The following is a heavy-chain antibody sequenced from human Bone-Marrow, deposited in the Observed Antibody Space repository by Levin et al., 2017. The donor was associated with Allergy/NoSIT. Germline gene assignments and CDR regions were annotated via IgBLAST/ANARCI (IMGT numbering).Heavy chain of an antibody. Sequence: AASVKVSCRTSGYTFTDYYIHWVRQAPGQGLEWMGWINPESGVTSYAQNFQGRVTVTRDTSSTTTYMELSRLRSDDTALYYCARGRMITFRGVITGGLDPWGQGTLVTVSS. CDR2: INPESGVT. J-gene: IGHJ5*02. CDR1: GYTFTDYY. D-gene: IGHD3-16*02. CDR3: ARGRMITFRGVITGGLDP. V-gene: IGHV1-2*02.